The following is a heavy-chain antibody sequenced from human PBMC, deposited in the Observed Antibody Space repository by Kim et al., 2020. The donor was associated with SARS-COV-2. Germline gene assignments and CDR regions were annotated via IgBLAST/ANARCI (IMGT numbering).Heavy chain of an antibody. V-gene: IGHV4-59*01. CDR2: IYYSGST. D-gene: IGHD3-16*02. CDR1: GGSISSYY. CDR3: AGAVHDYVWGSYRLDAFDI. J-gene: IGHJ3*02. Sequence: SETLSLTCTVSGGSISSYYWSWIRQPPGKGLELIGYIYYSGSTNYNPSLKSRVTISVDTSKNQFSLKLSSVTAADTAVYYCAGAVHDYVWGSYRLDAFDIWGQGTMVTVSS.